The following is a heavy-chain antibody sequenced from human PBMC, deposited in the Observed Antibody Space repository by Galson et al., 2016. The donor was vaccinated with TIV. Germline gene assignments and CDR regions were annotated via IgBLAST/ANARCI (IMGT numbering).Heavy chain of an antibody. CDR3: ARDFHAVYRSHYDLRSGKPTPFYHYGMDV. Sequence: SLRLSCAASGFTFSTYAIHWVRQAPGKGLEWVAVISHDGSNKYYADSVKGRFTISRDNYKNTLNLQMNSLRGEDTAVYYCARDFHAVYRSHYDLRSGKPTPFYHYGMDVWGQGTTVTVSS. V-gene: IGHV3-30*01. D-gene: IGHD3-3*01. J-gene: IGHJ6*02. CDR1: GFTFSTYA. CDR2: ISHDGSNK.